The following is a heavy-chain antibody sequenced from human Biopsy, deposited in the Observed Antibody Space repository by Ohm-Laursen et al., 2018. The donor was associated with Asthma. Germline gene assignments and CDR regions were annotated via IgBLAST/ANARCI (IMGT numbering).Heavy chain of an antibody. CDR1: GGSISSDY. V-gene: IGHV4-59*01. Sequence: PGTLSLTCPVSGGSISSDYWSWLRQSPGKGLEWIGYIHNSGNTNYNPSLKSRVTIPLDTSKNHFSLRLSFVTAADTAVYFCARGQGRGIQLWSLDPWGQGILVTVSS. CDR2: IHNSGNT. CDR3: ARGQGRGIQLWSLDP. J-gene: IGHJ5*02. D-gene: IGHD5-18*01.